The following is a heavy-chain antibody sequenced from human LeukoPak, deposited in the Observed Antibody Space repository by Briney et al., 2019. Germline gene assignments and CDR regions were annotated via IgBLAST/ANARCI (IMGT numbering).Heavy chain of an antibody. CDR2: INPNSGGT. CDR3: ARDSSGWSRGFDP. D-gene: IGHD6-19*01. CDR1: GYTFTGYY. Sequence: ASVKVSCKASGYTFTGYYMHWVRQAPGQGLEWMGWINPNSGGTNYAQKFQGRVTMTRDTSISTAYMELSRLRSDDTAVYYCARDSSGWSRGFDPWGQGTLATVSS. V-gene: IGHV1-2*02. J-gene: IGHJ5*02.